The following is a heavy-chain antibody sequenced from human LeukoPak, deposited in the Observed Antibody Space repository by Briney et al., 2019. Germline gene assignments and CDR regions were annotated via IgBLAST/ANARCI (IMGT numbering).Heavy chain of an antibody. CDR3: ARRPVEMAAIREDNWFDP. D-gene: IGHD5-24*01. J-gene: IGHJ5*02. CDR1: GASISSSS. Sequence: SETLSLACTVSGASISSSSWNWIRQPPGKGLECIGRIYYSGSTNYNPSLKGRVTMSVDTSKKQFSLKLSSVTAADTAVYYCARRPVEMAAIREDNWFDPWGQGTLVTVSS. CDR2: IYYSGST. V-gene: IGHV4-59*08.